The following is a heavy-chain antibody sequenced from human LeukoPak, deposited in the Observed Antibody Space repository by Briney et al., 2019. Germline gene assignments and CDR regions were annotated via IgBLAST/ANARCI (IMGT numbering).Heavy chain of an antibody. CDR3: ARDKIVGATHFDY. CDR1: GFTFSTYW. CDR2: IQQDGSEK. V-gene: IGHV3-7*01. D-gene: IGHD1-26*01. Sequence: GGSLRLSCAVSGFTFSTYWMSWVRQAPGKGLEWVANIQQDGSEKYYVDSVKGRFTISRDNAKNSLYLQMNSLRAEDTAVYYCARDKIVGATHFDYWGQGTLVTVSS. J-gene: IGHJ4*02.